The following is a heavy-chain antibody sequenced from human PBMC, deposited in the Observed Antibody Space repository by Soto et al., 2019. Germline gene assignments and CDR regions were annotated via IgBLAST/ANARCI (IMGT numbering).Heavy chain of an antibody. CDR3: ASTLGPYYYHYYVDV. J-gene: IGHJ6*03. D-gene: IGHD3-16*01. V-gene: IGHV4-39*01. CDR1: GGSITSSSYF. Sequence: PSETLSLTCTVSGGSITSSSYFWAWIRQPPGKGLEWIGSSYYSGSTYYKPSLKSRVTISVDTSKNQFSLKLSSVTAADTSVYYCASTLGPYYYHYYVDVWGKGTTVTVSS. CDR2: SYYSGST.